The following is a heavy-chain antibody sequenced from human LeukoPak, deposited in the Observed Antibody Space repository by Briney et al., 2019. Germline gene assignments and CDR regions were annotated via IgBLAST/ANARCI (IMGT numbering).Heavy chain of an antibody. CDR2: MNPNSGNT. V-gene: IGHV1-8*01. CDR1: GYTFTSYD. J-gene: IGHJ4*02. CDR3: ARGRDQLSGEEAAGTWTYYFDY. D-gene: IGHD6-13*01. Sequence: EASVKVSCKASGYTFTSYDINWVRQATGQGLEWMGWMNPNSGNTGYAQKFQGRVTMTRNTSISTAYMELSSLRSEDTAVYYCARGRDQLSGEEAAGTWTYYFDYWGQGTLVTVSS.